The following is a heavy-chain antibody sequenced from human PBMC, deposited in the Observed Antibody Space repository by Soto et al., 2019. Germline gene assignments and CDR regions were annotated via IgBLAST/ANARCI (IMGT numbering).Heavy chain of an antibody. J-gene: IGHJ6*02. V-gene: IGHV3-33*01. CDR3: ARGGYSGSPPLYYGMDV. D-gene: IGHD1-26*01. Sequence: VGSLRLSCAASGFTFSSYGMHWVRQAPGKGLEWVAVIWYDGSNKYYADSVKGRFTISRDNSKNTLYLQMNSLRAEDTAVYYCARGGYSGSPPLYYGMDVWGQGTTVTVSS. CDR2: IWYDGSNK. CDR1: GFTFSSYG.